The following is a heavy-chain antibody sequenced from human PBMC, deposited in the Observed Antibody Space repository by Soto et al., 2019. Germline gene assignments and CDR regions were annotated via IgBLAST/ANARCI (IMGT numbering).Heavy chain of an antibody. D-gene: IGHD2-8*02. Sequence: SETLSLTCTVSGASISRYYWSWIRQSPGKGLEWIGYMYYSGSTNYNPSLKSRVTISVDTSKNQFSLKLTSVTAADTAVYYCARDKITGLFDYWGQGTLVTVSS. J-gene: IGHJ4*02. CDR3: ARDKITGLFDY. V-gene: IGHV4-59*12. CDR1: GASISRYY. CDR2: MYYSGST.